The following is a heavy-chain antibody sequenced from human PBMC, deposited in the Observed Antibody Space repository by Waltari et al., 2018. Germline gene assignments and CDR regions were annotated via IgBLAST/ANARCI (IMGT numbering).Heavy chain of an antibody. CDR3: ARESLTYYDFWSGPRAFDY. CDR2: INSYGSST. CDR1: GFTFSSYW. J-gene: IGHJ4*02. Sequence: EVQLVESGGGLVQPGGSLRLSCAASGFTFSSYWMHWVRQAPGKELVWVSRINSYGSSTSYADSVKGRFTISRDNAKNTLYLQMNSLRAEDTAVYYCARESLTYYDFWSGPRAFDYWGQGTLVTVSS. D-gene: IGHD3-3*01. V-gene: IGHV3-74*01.